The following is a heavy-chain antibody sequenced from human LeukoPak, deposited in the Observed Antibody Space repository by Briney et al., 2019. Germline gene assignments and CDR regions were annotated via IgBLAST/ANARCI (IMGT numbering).Heavy chain of an antibody. V-gene: IGHV3-7*01. D-gene: IGHD1-26*01. CDR1: GFAFSSYW. CDR3: ARLGGSYYTY. CDR2: IKQDGGEK. Sequence: GGSLRLSCVASGFAFSSYWMSWVRQAPGKGLEWVANIKQDGGEKYYVDSVKGRFKISRDNTKNSLFLQMNSLRVEDTAVYYCARLGGSYYTYWGQGTLVTVSS. J-gene: IGHJ4*02.